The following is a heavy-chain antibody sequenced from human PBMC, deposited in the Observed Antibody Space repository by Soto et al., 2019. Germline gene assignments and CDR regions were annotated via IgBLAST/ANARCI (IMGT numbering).Heavy chain of an antibody. J-gene: IGHJ4*02. CDR3: ARYSSSLNQFDY. Sequence: ASVKVSCKASGYTFTGYYMHWVRQAPGQGLEWMGWINPNSGGTNYAQKFQGRVTMTRDTSTSTAYMELSRLRSDDTAVYYCARYSSSLNQFDYWGQGTLVTVSS. D-gene: IGHD6-13*01. CDR2: INPNSGGT. V-gene: IGHV1-2*02. CDR1: GYTFTGYY.